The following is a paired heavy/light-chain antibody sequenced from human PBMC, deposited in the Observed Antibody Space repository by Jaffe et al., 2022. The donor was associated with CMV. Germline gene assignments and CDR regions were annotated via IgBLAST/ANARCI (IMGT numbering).Heavy chain of an antibody. CDR3: ATGSSDWYSGDY. J-gene: IGHJ4*02. Sequence: QVQLVQSGAEVKKPGASVKVSCKAPGYAFPSYGIHWVRQAPGQGLEWMGWISAVNDHTNYARKFLGRVTMTTETYTTTAYLEVRSLISDDTAVYYCATGSSDWYSGDYWGQGTLVTVSS. CDR1: GYAFPSYG. CDR2: ISAVNDHT. D-gene: IGHD6-19*01. V-gene: IGHV1-18*04.
Light chain of an antibody. CDR1: SSDVGGYNY. CDR2: EVT. Sequence: QSALTQPPSASGSPGQSVTISCTGTSSDVGGYNYVSWYQQHPGKAPRLIMYEVTKRPSGVPDRFSGSKSGNTASLTVSGLQAEDEADYYCSSNAGSSNFIVFGGGTKLAVL. V-gene: IGLV2-8*01. J-gene: IGLJ2*01. CDR3: SSNAGSSNFIV.